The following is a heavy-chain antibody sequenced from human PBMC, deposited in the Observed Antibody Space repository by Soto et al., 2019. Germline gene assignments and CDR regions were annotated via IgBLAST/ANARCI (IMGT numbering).Heavy chain of an antibody. CDR3: ATSYYGSGSHQTMGMDV. V-gene: IGHV1-46*03. CDR1: GYTFNSYF. CDR2: INPSGGST. D-gene: IGHD3-10*01. J-gene: IGHJ6*02. Sequence: GASVKVSCKASGYTFNSYFIHWVRQAPGLGLEWMGIINPSGGSTSYAQRFQGRVTMTRDTSTSTVYMELSSLRSEDTAVYYCATSYYGSGSHQTMGMDVWG.